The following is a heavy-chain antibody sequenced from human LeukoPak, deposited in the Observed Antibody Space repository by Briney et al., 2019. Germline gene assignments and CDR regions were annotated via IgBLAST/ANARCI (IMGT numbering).Heavy chain of an antibody. CDR1: GGSISSYY. Sequence: SETLSLTCTVSGGSISSYYWSWIRQPPVKVLEWIGYIYYSGSTNYNPSLKSRVTISVDTSKNQFSLKLSSVTAADTAVYYCARRGSSWVPFDYWGQGTLVTVSS. D-gene: IGHD6-13*01. V-gene: IGHV4-59*08. J-gene: IGHJ4*02. CDR3: ARRGSSWVPFDY. CDR2: IYYSGST.